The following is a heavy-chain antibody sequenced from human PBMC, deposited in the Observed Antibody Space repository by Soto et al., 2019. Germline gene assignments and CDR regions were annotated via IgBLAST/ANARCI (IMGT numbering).Heavy chain of an antibody. Sequence: ASVKVSCKASGYTFTSYDINWVRQATGQGLEWMGWMNPNSGNTDYAQKFQGRVTMTRNTSISTAYMELSRLRSDDTAVYYCATTLGYCSSTSCYAAFDIWGQGTMVTVS. CDR2: MNPNSGNT. CDR1: GYTFTSYD. D-gene: IGHD2-2*01. J-gene: IGHJ3*02. V-gene: IGHV1-8*01. CDR3: ATTLGYCSSTSCYAAFDI.